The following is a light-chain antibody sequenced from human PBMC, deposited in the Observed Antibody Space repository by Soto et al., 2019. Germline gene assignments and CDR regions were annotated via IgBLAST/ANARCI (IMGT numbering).Light chain of an antibody. CDR2: GAS. CDR1: QDIRSY. V-gene: IGKV1-8*01. J-gene: IGKJ1*01. Sequence: IRMTQSPSSLSAATGDRVTITCRASQDIRSYLVWYQQKAGKAPKVLISGASTLQNEVPSRFSGSGSGTPFTLTISSLQSEDSATYYCQQHYSYTGTFGQGTRLEI. CDR3: QQHYSYTGT.